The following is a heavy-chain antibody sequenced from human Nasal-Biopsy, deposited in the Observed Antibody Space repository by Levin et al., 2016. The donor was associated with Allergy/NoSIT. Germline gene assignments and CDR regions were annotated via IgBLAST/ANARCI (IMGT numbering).Heavy chain of an antibody. J-gene: IGHJ3*02. Sequence: ETLSLTCATSGFILRGYWMHWVRQAPGKGLEWVSIIYNGGETYYADSVRGRFAVSSDNSKNMVYLQMNTLRAEDTAVYFCVRDRGKILRHDAFDIWGRGTMVTVSS. CDR1: GFILRGYW. D-gene: IGHD3-16*01. CDR2: IYNGGET. CDR3: VRDRGKILRHDAFDI. V-gene: IGHV3-53*01.